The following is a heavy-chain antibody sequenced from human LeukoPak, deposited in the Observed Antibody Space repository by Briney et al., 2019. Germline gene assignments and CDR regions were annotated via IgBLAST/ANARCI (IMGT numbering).Heavy chain of an antibody. D-gene: IGHD2-15*01. J-gene: IGHJ4*02. CDR1: GGTFSSYA. CDR3: ASVYVMGYCSGGSCYSGLDY. Sequence: SVRVSCKASGGTFSSYAISWVRQAPGQGLEWMGGIIPIFGTANYAQKFQGRVTITADKSTSTAYMELSSLRSEDTAVYYCASVYVMGYCSGGSCYSGLDYWGQGTLVTVSS. V-gene: IGHV1-69*06. CDR2: IIPIFGTA.